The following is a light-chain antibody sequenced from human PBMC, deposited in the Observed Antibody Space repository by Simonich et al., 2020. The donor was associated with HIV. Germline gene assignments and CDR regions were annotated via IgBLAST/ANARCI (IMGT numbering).Light chain of an antibody. CDR3: QQYYSTPPT. CDR2: AAS. V-gene: IGKV1-NL1*01. Sequence: DIQMTQSPSTLSASVGDSVTITCRASQSISSWLAWYQQKSGKAPKLLLYAASRLESGVPSRFSGSGSGTDYTLTISSLQPEDFATYYCQQYYSTPPTFGQGTKVEIK. J-gene: IGKJ1*01. CDR1: QSISSW.